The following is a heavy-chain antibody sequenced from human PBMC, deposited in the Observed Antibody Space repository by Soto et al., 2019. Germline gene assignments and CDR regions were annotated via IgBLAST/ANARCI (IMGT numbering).Heavy chain of an antibody. J-gene: IGHJ5*02. CDR1: GYTFTDYD. Sequence: QEQLVQSGAEVKKPGASVKVSCKTSGYTFTDYDINWVRQATGQGLEWIGWMNPNSGETGYAQKYQGRVTMARNASLSTAYFDRSSLRSEDTAVYYCARVAVAARPRWYNWFAPWGQGTLVTVSS. V-gene: IGHV1-8*01. CDR2: MNPNSGET. D-gene: IGHD2-15*01. CDR3: ARVAVAARPRWYNWFAP.